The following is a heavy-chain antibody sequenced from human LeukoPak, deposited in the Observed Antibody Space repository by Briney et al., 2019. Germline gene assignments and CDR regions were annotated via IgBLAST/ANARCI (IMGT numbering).Heavy chain of an antibody. CDR2: INWNGGST. CDR1: GFTFDDYG. J-gene: IGHJ4*02. Sequence: PGGSLRLSCAASGFTFDDYGMSWVRQAPGKGLEWVSGINWNGGSTGYADSVKGRFTISRDNSKNTLYLQMNSLRAEDTAVYYCAKYSDDYVWGTYRLMNFDYWGQGTLVSVSS. CDR3: AKYSDDYVWGTYRLMNFDY. V-gene: IGHV3-20*04. D-gene: IGHD3-16*02.